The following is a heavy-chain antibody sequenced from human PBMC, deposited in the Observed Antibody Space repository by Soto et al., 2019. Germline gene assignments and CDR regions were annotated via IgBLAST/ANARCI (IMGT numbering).Heavy chain of an antibody. CDR2: ISAYNANT. Sequence: QVHLVQSGAEVKKPGASVKVSCKASGYTLTRYGITWVRQAPGQGLEWMGSISAYNANTNYAQKLQCRLPMNTDTSTSTANMELTSLTSDDTAVYYCAREVFRYFDLWGRGTLVSVSS. CDR3: AREVFRYFDL. CDR1: GYTLTRYG. V-gene: IGHV1-18*01. J-gene: IGHJ2*01. D-gene: IGHD1-20*01.